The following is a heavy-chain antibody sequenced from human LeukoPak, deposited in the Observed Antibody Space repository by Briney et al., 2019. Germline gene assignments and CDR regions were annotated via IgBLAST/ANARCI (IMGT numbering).Heavy chain of an antibody. CDR3: ARDPYSGSYGADYYYYMDV. D-gene: IGHD1-26*01. CDR2: ITSGSSRI. V-gene: IGHV3-21*01. CDR1: GFTFSSYN. Sequence: KSWGSLRLSCAASGFTFSSYNMNWVRQTPGQGLEWVSSITSGSSRIYYADSVKGRFTISRDNAKSSLYLQMNSLRAEDTAVYYCARDPYSGSYGADYYYYMDVWGKGTTVTISS. J-gene: IGHJ6*03.